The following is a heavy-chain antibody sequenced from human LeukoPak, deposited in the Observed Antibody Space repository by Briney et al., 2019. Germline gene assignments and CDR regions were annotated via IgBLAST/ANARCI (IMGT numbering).Heavy chain of an antibody. Sequence: ASVKVSCRVSGYTFTDYYMHWVQQAPGKGLEWMGLVDPEDGETIYAEKFQGRVTITADTSTDTAYMELSSLRSEDTAVYYCATDLSRWELLDAFDIWGQGTMVTVSS. V-gene: IGHV1-69-2*01. CDR3: ATDLSRWELLDAFDI. CDR1: GYTFTDYY. D-gene: IGHD1-26*01. CDR2: VDPEDGET. J-gene: IGHJ3*02.